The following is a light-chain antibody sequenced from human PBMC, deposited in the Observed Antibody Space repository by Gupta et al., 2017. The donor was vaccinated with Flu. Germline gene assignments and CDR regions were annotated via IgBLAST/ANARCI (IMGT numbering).Light chain of an antibody. V-gene: IGKV3-15*01. CDR2: GAS. CDR3: QQKNNCPFT. Sequence: EIVITQSPATLSVSPGERATLSCRASQSVSSNLAWYQQKPGQAPRLLIYGASTRATGLPARFSGSGYGTEFTLTISSRQSEDFAVYYCQQKNNCPFTFGQGTKVEIK. CDR1: QSVSSN. J-gene: IGKJ2*01.